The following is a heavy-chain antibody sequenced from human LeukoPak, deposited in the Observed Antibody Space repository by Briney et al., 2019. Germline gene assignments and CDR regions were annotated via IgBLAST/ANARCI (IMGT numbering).Heavy chain of an antibody. CDR1: GYTFSSYA. D-gene: IGHD6-19*01. CDR3: ARGIGSGWYVSGGYYGMDV. V-gene: IGHV1-3*01. Sequence: ASVKVSCKASGYTFSSYAIHWVRQAPGQRLEWMGWINAGNGNTKYSQKFQGRVTIIRDTSASTAYMELSSLRSEDTAVYYCARGIGSGWYVSGGYYGMDVWGQGTTVTVSS. CDR2: INAGNGNT. J-gene: IGHJ6*02.